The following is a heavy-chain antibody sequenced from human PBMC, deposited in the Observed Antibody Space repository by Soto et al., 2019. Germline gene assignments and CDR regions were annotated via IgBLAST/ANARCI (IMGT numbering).Heavy chain of an antibody. CDR2: IYYSETT. CDR3: ARGRYCLTGRCFPNWFDS. Sequence: PSETLSLTCTVSGVSITSGDYYWSWIRQSPGKGLEWIGYIYYSETTYYNPSFESRVAISLDTSKSQFSLNVTSVTAADTAVYFCARGRYCLTGRCFPNWFDSWGQGTLVTVSS. V-gene: IGHV4-30-4*01. D-gene: IGHD2-15*01. CDR1: GVSITSGDYY. J-gene: IGHJ5*01.